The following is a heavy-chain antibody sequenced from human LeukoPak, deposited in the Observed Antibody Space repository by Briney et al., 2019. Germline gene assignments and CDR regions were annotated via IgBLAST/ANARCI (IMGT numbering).Heavy chain of an antibody. J-gene: IGHJ2*01. V-gene: IGHV4-59*01. CDR2: IYYSVRI. D-gene: IGHD1-1*01. CDR3: ARVRGGYDLGGTAGTTKTYWYFDL. CDR1: VVSITIYY. Sequence: PSETLSLTSTVSVVSITIYYWSSIWQPPGKGLGWIWYIYYSVRIHYNPSLKSRVTISVDTSKNQFSLKLSSVTAADTAVYYCARVRGGYDLGGTAGTTKTYWYFDLWGRGTLVTVSS.